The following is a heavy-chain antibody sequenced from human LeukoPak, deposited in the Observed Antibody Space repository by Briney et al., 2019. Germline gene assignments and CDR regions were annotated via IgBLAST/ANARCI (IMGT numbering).Heavy chain of an antibody. D-gene: IGHD6-19*01. CDR3: ARLLWQWLVPNWFDP. V-gene: IGHV4-39*01. J-gene: IGHJ5*02. CDR2: IYYSGST. CDR1: GGSISSSSYY. Sequence: LETLSLTCTVSGGSISSSSYYWGWIRQPPGKGLEWIGSIYYSGSTYYNPSLKSRVTISVDTSKNQFSLKLSSVTAADTAVYYCARLLWQWLVPNWFDPWGQGTLVTVSS.